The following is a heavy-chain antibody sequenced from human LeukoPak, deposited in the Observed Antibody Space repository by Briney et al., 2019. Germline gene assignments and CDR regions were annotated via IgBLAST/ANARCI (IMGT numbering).Heavy chain of an antibody. CDR3: ARHVWWLRAFDY. D-gene: IGHD5-12*01. Sequence: SQTLSLTCAISGDSVSSNSAAWNWIRQSPSRGLEWLGRTYYRSKWYNDYAVSVKSRITINPDTSKNQFSLQLNSVTAADTAVYYCARHVWWLRAFDYWGQGTLVTVSS. CDR2: TYYRSKWYN. CDR1: GDSVSSNSAA. V-gene: IGHV6-1*01. J-gene: IGHJ4*02.